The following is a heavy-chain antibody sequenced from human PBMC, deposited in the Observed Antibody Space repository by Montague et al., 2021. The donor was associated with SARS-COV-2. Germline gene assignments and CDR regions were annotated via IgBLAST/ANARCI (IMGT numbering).Heavy chain of an antibody. CDR3: ARTSASSDY. CDR1: GDSVSRNSAA. V-gene: IGHV6-1*01. CDR2: TYYRFKWYN. Sequence: CAISGDSVSRNSAAWNWIRQSPSRGLEWMGRTYYRFKWYNDYAVSVKSRITINPDTSKNQISLQLNSVTTEDTAVYSCARTSASSDYWGQGTLVTVSS. D-gene: IGHD1-26*01. J-gene: IGHJ4*02.